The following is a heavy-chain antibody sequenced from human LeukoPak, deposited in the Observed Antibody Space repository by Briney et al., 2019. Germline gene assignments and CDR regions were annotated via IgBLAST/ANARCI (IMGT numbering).Heavy chain of an antibody. D-gene: IGHD1-26*01. CDR2: INQDGSEK. V-gene: IGHV3-7*03. CDR3: AKERSYYSGTHINFDY. CDR1: GFTFSSYW. Sequence: PGGSLRLSCAASGFTFSSYWTTWVRQAPGKGLEWVANINQDGSEKHYVDSMKGRFTISRDNTQKSLYLQMNSLRAEDTAVYYCAKERSYYSGTHINFDYWGQGTLVTVSS. J-gene: IGHJ4*02.